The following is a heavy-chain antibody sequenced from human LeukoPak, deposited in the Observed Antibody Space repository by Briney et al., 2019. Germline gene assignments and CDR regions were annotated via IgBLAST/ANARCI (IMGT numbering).Heavy chain of an antibody. D-gene: IGHD3-10*01. V-gene: IGHV3-30*02. CDR2: IRFDGSNQ. CDR3: AKRAGSAWSAGA. J-gene: IGHJ5*02. Sequence: GGSLRLSCAASGFTFSNFGIHWVRQAPGKGLEWVSYIRFDGSNQYYTDSVKGRFGISRDNSKDTVYLQMNSLRTEDTAVYYCAKRAGSAWSAGAWGQRTLVTVSS. CDR1: GFTFSNFG.